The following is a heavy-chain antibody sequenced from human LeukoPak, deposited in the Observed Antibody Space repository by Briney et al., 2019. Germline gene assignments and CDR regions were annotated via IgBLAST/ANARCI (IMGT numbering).Heavy chain of an antibody. Sequence: SVKVSCEASGFTFTSSAMQWVRQARGQRLEWIGWIVVGSGNTNYAQKFQERVTITRDMSTSTAYMELISLRSEDTAVYYCAADFQSGYYFDYWGQGTLVTVSS. CDR2: IVVGSGNT. V-gene: IGHV1-58*02. J-gene: IGHJ4*02. CDR1: GFTFTSSA. CDR3: AADFQSGYYFDY. D-gene: IGHD3-10*01.